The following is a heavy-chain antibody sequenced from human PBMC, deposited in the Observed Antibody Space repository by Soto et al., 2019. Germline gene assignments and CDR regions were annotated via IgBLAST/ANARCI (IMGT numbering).Heavy chain of an antibody. D-gene: IGHD2-21*02. V-gene: IGHV5-51*01. CDR2: IYPGDSDT. CDR3: ARLVVVTATDAFDI. CDR1: GYSITSYW. J-gene: IGHJ3*02. Sequence: PGEPRRSSCNGSGYSITSYWIGWVGQMPGKGLEWMGSIYPGDSDTRYSPSFQRQVTISADKSISTAYLQWSSLKASDTAMYYCARLVVVTATDAFDIWGQGTMVTLSS.